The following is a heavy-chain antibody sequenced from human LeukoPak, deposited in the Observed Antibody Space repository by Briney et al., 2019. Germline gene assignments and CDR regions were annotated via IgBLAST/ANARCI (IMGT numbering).Heavy chain of an antibody. CDR3: ARFMNYYDSSGYYYVNFDY. CDR1: GFTFSSLS. CDR2: INGGSSYI. D-gene: IGHD3-22*01. Sequence: GGSLRLSCTASGFTFSSLSMNWVRQAPGKGLEWVSSINGGSSYIFYADSVRGRFTISRDNAKTSLYLQMSSLRAEDTAVYYCARFMNYYDSSGYYYVNFDYWGQGTLVTVYS. V-gene: IGHV3-21*01. J-gene: IGHJ4*02.